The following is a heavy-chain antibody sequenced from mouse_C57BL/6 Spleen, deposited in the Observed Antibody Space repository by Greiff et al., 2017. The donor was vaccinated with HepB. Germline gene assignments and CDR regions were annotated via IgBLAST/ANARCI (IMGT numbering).Heavy chain of an antibody. CDR2: IYPSDSET. D-gene: IGHD2-3*01. V-gene: IGHV1-61*01. CDR1: GYTFTSYW. Sequence: VQLQQPGAELVRPGSSVKLSCKASGYTFTSYWMDWVKQRPGQGLEWIGNIYPSDSETHYNQKFKDKATLTVDKSSSTAYMQLSSLTSEDSAVYYCARWGLLRDAMDYWGQGTSVTVSS. CDR3: ARWGLLRDAMDY. J-gene: IGHJ4*01.